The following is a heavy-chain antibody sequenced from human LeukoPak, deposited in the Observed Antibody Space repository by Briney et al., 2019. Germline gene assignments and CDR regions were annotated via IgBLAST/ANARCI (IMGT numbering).Heavy chain of an antibody. CDR1: GFTFSRYS. J-gene: IGHJ3*02. D-gene: IGHD2-8*02. CDR3: AKTGARANDAFDI. CDR2: IHNIGSTI. V-gene: IGHV3-48*01. Sequence: PGGSLRLSCAASGFTFSRYSMNWVRQAPGKGLEWASYIHNIGSTIYYADSVKGRFTISRDNSKNTLYLQMKSLRAEDTAVYYCAKTGARANDAFDIWGQGTMVTVSS.